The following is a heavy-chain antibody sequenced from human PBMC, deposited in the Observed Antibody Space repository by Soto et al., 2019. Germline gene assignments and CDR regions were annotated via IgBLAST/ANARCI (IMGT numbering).Heavy chain of an antibody. J-gene: IGHJ4*02. CDR2: ISDSGGST. D-gene: IGHD6-6*01. CDR3: AKELVEMKAYFFDY. V-gene: IGHV3-23*01. Sequence: EVQLLESGGGLVQPGGSLRLSCAASGFTFSSYAMSWVRQAPGKGLEWVSAISDSGGSTYYTDSVKGRFTISRDTYKNTLYLLMNSLRAADTAVYYCAKELVEMKAYFFDYWGQGTLVTVSS. CDR1: GFTFSSYA.